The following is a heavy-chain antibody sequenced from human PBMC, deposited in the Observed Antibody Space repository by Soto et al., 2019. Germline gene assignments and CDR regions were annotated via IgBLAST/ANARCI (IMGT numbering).Heavy chain of an antibody. J-gene: IGHJ5*02. V-gene: IGHV3-53*01. Sequence: LSLTCTLSGGAINDHYWSFIRQAPGKGLEWVSVIHSDVTTYYADSVKGRFIISRDNSKDTLYLQMNRLRAEDTAVYYCARELSGSWYNWFDPWGQGTLVTVSS. CDR2: IHSDVTT. CDR3: ARELSGSWYNWFDP. CDR1: GGAINDHY. D-gene: IGHD5-12*01.